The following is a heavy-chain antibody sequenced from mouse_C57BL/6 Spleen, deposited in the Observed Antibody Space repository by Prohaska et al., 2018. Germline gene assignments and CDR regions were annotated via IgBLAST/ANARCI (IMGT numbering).Heavy chain of an antibody. CDR3: ARSLPYY. J-gene: IGHJ2*01. CDR2: INPSNGGN. Sequence: QDQLHQPSTDMAKPGASMKLSCKDSGYTFTSYWMHWVKQSPGQGSEWIGNINPSNGGNNYNEKFKSKATLTADKSSSTAYIRLRSLTSEDSAVYYCARSLPYYGGQGTTPSVSS. CDR1: GYTFTSYW. V-gene: IGHV1-53*01.